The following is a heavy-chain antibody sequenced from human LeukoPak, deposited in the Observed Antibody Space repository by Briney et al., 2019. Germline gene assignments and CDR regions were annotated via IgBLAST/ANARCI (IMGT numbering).Heavy chain of an antibody. D-gene: IGHD3-22*01. CDR1: GGSISSYY. V-gene: IGHV4-4*07. CDR3: ARDGFRRRYYESRQNWFDP. J-gene: IGHJ5*02. Sequence: PSETLSLTCTVSGGSISSYYWSWIRQPAGKELEWIGRIYTSGSTNYNPSLKSRVTMSVDTSKNQFSLKLSSVPAADTAVYYCARDGFRRRYYESRQNWFDPWGQGALVTVSS. CDR2: IYTSGST.